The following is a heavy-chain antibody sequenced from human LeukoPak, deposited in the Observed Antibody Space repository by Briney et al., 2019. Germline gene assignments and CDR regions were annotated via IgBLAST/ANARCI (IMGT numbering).Heavy chain of an antibody. V-gene: IGHV3-7*03. CDR2: IKLDGSEK. CDR1: GFTFGKYW. CDR3: ARESNYYDSSGYYYGY. D-gene: IGHD3-22*01. J-gene: IGHJ4*02. Sequence: GGSLRLSCVASGFTFGKYWMSWVRQAPGKGLEWVANIKLDGSEKNYVDSVKGRFTISRDNTKNSLYLQMNSLRVEGTAVFYCARESNYYDSSGYYYGYWGQGTLVTVSS.